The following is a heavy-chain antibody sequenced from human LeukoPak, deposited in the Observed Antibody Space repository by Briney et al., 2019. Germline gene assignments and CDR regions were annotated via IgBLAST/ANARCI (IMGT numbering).Heavy chain of an antibody. V-gene: IGHV3-33*01. CDR1: GFTFSRYG. Sequence: GGSLRLSCIASGFTFSRYGMHWVRQAPGKGLEWVGIIWYDGSEKYYADSVKGRFTISRDSPKNTLYLQMNSLRAEDTAVYYCARTRIDREYYFDYWGQGTLVTVSS. J-gene: IGHJ4*02. CDR2: IWYDGSEK. D-gene: IGHD3-10*01. CDR3: ARTRIDREYYFDY.